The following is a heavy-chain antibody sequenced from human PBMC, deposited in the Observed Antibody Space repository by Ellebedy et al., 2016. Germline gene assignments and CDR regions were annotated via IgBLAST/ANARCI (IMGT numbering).Heavy chain of an antibody. V-gene: IGHV1-18*04. D-gene: IGHD6-13*01. CDR2: ISAYNGNT. J-gene: IGHJ4*02. CDR3: ARDRSAIAAAGTVPFDY. Sequence: ASVKVSCKASGYTFSSYGISWVRQAPGQGLEWMAWISAYNGNTKYAQKLQGRVTMTTDTSTGTAYMELQSLRSDDTAVYYCARDRSAIAAAGTVPFDYWGQGTLVTVSS. CDR1: GYTFSSYG.